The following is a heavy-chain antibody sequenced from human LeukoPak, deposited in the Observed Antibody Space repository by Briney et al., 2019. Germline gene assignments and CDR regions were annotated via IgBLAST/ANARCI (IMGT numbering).Heavy chain of an antibody. CDR1: GGTFITYA. CDR3: ARDSADGYNEWWINFDI. CDR2: ISPISGTA. Sequence: SVKTSSKASGGTFITYAISCGRHPPREKLEWMGGISPISGTANYAQKVQAIVTITPDDSASTAYMELSTLGTEDTAVYYCARDSADGYNEWWINFDIWGQGTMVTVSS. D-gene: IGHD5-24*01. J-gene: IGHJ3*02. V-gene: IGHV1-69*13.